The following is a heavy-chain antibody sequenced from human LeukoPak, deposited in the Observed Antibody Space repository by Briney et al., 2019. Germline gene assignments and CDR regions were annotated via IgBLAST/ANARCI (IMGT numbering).Heavy chain of an antibody. V-gene: IGHV1-24*01. Sequence: ASVKVSCKVSGYTLTELSMHWVRQAPGKGLEWMGGFDPEDGETIYAQKFQGRVTMTEDTSTDTAYMELSSLRSEDTAVHYCATVVLSADSYYYDSSGYYPRLDYWGQGTLVTVSS. J-gene: IGHJ4*02. D-gene: IGHD3-22*01. CDR1: GYTLTELS. CDR2: FDPEDGET. CDR3: ATVVLSADSYYYDSSGYYPRLDY.